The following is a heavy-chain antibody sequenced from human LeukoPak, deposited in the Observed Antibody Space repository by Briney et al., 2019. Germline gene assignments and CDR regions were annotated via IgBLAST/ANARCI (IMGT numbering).Heavy chain of an antibody. J-gene: IGHJ4*02. D-gene: IGHD2-2*01. V-gene: IGHV3-23*01. CDR3: ARNPILGYCSSTSCYVFDY. CDR1: GFTFSSYA. Sequence: TGGSLRLSXAASGFTFSSYAMSWVRQAPGKGLEWVSAISGSGGSTYYADSVKGRFTISRDNSKNTLYLQMNSLRAEDTAVYYCARNPILGYCSSTSCYVFDYWGQGTLVTVSS. CDR2: ISGSGGST.